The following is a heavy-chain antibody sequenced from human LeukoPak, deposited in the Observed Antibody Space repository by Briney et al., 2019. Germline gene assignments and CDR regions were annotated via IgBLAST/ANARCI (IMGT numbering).Heavy chain of an antibody. CDR3: AELGITMIGGV. J-gene: IGHJ6*04. CDR2: ISGSGGST. Sequence: PGGSLRLSCAASGFTFSSYAMSWVRPAPGKGLEWVSAISGSGGSTYYADSVKGRFTISRDNAKNSLYLQMNSLRAEDTAVYYCAELGITMIGGVWGKGTTVTISS. V-gene: IGHV3-23*01. CDR1: GFTFSSYA. D-gene: IGHD3-10*02.